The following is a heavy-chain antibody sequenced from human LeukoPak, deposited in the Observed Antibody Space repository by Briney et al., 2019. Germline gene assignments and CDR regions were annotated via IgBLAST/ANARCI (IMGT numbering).Heavy chain of an antibody. Sequence: GGSLRLSCAASGFTFSSYSMNGVRQAPGKGLEWVSSISSSSSYIYYADSVKGRFTISRDNPKNSLYLQMNSLRAEDTAVYYCARVGELTPDYWGQGTLLTVSS. V-gene: IGHV3-21*01. CDR1: GFTFSSYS. CDR2: ISSSSSYI. D-gene: IGHD1-26*01. J-gene: IGHJ4*02. CDR3: ARVGELTPDY.